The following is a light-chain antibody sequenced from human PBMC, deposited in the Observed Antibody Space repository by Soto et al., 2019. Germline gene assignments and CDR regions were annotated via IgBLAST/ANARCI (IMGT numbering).Light chain of an antibody. CDR2: GNS. J-gene: IGLJ3*02. V-gene: IGLV1-40*01. CDR3: QSYDSSLSGSV. Sequence: QLVLTQPPSVCGAPGQRVTISCTGSSSNIGAGYDVHWYQQLPGTAPKLLIYGNSNRPSGVPDRFSGSKSGTSASLAITGLQAEDEADYYCQSYDSSLSGSVFGGGTKVTVL. CDR1: SSNIGAGYD.